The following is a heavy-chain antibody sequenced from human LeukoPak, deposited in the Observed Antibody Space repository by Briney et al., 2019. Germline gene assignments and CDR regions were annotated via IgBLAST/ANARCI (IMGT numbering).Heavy chain of an antibody. CDR1: GFTFSSYW. D-gene: IGHD3-22*01. Sequence: GGSLRLSCAASGFTFSSYWMHWVRQAPGKGLVWVSRINSDGSSTSYAGSVKGRFTISRDNAKNTLYLQMNSLRAEDTAVYYCASFYYDTSGYYYHDAFDIWGQGTMVTVSS. V-gene: IGHV3-74*01. CDR2: INSDGSST. CDR3: ASFYYDTSGYYYHDAFDI. J-gene: IGHJ3*02.